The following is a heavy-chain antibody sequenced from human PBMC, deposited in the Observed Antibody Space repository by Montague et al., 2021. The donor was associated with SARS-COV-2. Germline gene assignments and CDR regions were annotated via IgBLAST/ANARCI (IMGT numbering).Heavy chain of an antibody. CDR3: SRDIAVAGLFDY. Sequence: TLSLTCTVSGGSISSGSDYWSWIRQPAGKGLEWIGRMSISGRTNYNPPLKSRVTISVDTSKNQFSLKLRSVTAAHTPVYYCSRDIAVAGLFDYWGQGTQVTVSS. CDR1: GGSISSGSDY. D-gene: IGHD6-19*01. V-gene: IGHV4-61*02. J-gene: IGHJ4*02. CDR2: MSISGRT.